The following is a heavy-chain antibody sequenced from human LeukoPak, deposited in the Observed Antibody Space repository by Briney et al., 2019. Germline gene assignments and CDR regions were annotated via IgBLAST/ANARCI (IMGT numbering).Heavy chain of an antibody. CDR2: IHPDSGDT. CDR1: GYTFTAYY. J-gene: IGHJ4*02. D-gene: IGHD2-21*02. V-gene: IGHV1-2*02. CDR3: ARDKVTFDY. Sequence: ASVKVSCKTSGYTFTAYYIHWVRQAPGQGPECMGWIHPDSGDTEYAERFQGRITMTRDTSISTVYMELNRLTSDDTAIYYCARDKVTFDYWGQGTLVTVSS.